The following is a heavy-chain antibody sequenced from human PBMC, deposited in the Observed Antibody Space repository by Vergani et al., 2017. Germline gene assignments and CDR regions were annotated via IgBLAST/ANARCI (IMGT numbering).Heavy chain of an antibody. V-gene: IGHV4-39*01. D-gene: IGHD3-22*01. CDR3: AGTGGYYYDSSGYHDAFDI. CDR2: IYYSGST. J-gene: IGHJ3*02. CDR1: GGSISSSSYY. Sequence: QLQLQESGPGLVKPSETLSLTCTVSGGSISSSSYYWGWIRQPPGKGLEWIGSIYYSGSTYYNPSLKSRVTISVDTSKNQFSLKLSSVTAADTAVYYSAGTGGYYYDSSGYHDAFDIWGQGTMVTVSS.